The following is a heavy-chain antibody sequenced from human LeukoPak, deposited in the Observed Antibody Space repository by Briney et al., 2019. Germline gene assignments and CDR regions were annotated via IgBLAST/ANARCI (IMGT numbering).Heavy chain of an antibody. CDR3: ARGMEFWVTSGFDS. CDR1: GFTFSSYC. CDR2: VSSSSSFI. V-gene: IGHV3-21*01. Sequence: GGSLRLSCAASGFTFSSYCMNWVRQAPGKGLEWGSSVSSSSSFIYYADSVKGRFTISRDNAKNSLYMQMNSLRAEDTAVYYCARGMEFWVTSGFDSLCQGTLLTVTS. J-gene: IGHJ4*02. D-gene: IGHD3-10*01.